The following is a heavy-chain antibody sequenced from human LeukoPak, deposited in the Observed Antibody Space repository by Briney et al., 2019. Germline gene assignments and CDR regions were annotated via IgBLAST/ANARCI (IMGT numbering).Heavy chain of an antibody. Sequence: ASVEVSCKASGYTFTSYGISWVRQAPGQGLEWMGWISAYNGNTNYAQKLQGRVTMTTDTSTSTAYMELRSLRSHDTPVYYCARDGDIVVVPAPPHRFDPWGQGTLVTDSS. V-gene: IGHV1-18*04. D-gene: IGHD2-2*01. CDR2: ISAYNGNT. CDR1: GYTFTSYG. CDR3: ARDGDIVVVPAPPHRFDP. J-gene: IGHJ5*02.